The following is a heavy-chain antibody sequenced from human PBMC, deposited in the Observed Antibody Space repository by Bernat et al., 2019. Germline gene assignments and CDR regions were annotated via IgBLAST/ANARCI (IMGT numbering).Heavy chain of an antibody. V-gene: IGHV4-59*01. CDR3: ARGVSSWQSYDAFDI. CDR1: GGSISSYY. D-gene: IGHD6-13*01. J-gene: IGHJ3*02. Sequence: QVRLQESGPGLVKPSETLSLTCTVSGGSISSYYWSWIRQPPGKGLEWIGYIYYSGSTNYNPSLKSRVTISVDTSKNQFSLKLSSVTAADTAVYYCARGVSSWQSYDAFDIWGQGTMVTVSS. CDR2: IYYSGST.